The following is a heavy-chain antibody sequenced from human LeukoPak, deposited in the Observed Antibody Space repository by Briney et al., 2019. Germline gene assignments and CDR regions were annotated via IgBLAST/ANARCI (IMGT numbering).Heavy chain of an antibody. J-gene: IGHJ4*02. D-gene: IGHD3-22*01. CDR2: IYYSGST. V-gene: IGHV4-59*12. CDR3: ASAGHDGIGYKVC. Sequence: SETLSLTCTVSGGSISSYYWSWIRQTPGKGLEWIGYIYYSGSTNYNPSLKSRVTISVDTSKNQFSLKLSSVTAADTAVYYCASAGHDGIGYKVCWGQGTLVTVSS. CDR1: GGSISSYY.